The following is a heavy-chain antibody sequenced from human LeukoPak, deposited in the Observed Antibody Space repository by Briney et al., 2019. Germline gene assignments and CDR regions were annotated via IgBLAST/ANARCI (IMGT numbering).Heavy chain of an antibody. CDR1: TGSVSSGTYY. CDR2: IFISGNT. CDR3: AREGIAVADTYYYYYMDV. Sequence: SQTLSLTCTVSTGSVSSGTYYWTWIRQPAGKGLEWIGRIFISGNTNYNPSLKSRVTISEDTSKKQFSLRLSSVTAADTAVYYCAREGIAVADTYYYYYMDVWGKGTWVTVSS. D-gene: IGHD6-19*01. J-gene: IGHJ6*03. V-gene: IGHV4-61*02.